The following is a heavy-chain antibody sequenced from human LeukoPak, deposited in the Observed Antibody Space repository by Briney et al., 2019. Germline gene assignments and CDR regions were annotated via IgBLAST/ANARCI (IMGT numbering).Heavy chain of an antibody. CDR3: ARVGSSGWSGFDY. CDR2: INSDGSST. V-gene: IGHV3-74*01. Sequence: GGSLRLSCAASGFTFSSYWMHWVGQAPGKGLVWVSRINSDGSSTSYADSVKGRFTISRDNAKNTLYLQMNSLRAEDTAVYYCARVGSSGWSGFDYWGQGTLVTVSS. CDR1: GFTFSSYW. D-gene: IGHD6-19*01. J-gene: IGHJ4*02.